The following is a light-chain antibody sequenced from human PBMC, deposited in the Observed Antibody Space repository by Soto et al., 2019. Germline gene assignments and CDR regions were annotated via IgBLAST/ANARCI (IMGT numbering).Light chain of an antibody. V-gene: IGKV1-5*01. CDR1: QSISRR. CDR2: DAS. Sequence: DIQMTQSPSTVSASVGERVTITCRASQSISRRLAWYQQKPGKAPYLLMYDASTLHRGVPSRFSGSGFGTDFTLTINSLQPDDFATYYCQYYSFYPTFGPGTKVEI. CDR3: QYYSFYPT. J-gene: IGKJ1*01.